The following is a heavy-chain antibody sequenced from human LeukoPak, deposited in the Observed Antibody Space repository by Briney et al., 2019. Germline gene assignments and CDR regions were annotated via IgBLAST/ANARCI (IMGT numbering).Heavy chain of an antibody. CDR1: GGSISSYY. D-gene: IGHD6-19*01. V-gene: IGHV4-59*01. CDR2: IYYSGST. J-gene: IGHJ6*03. CDR3: ARDTGYSSGWYNYYYMDV. Sequence: SSETLSLTCTVSGGSISSYYWSWIRQPPGKGLEWIGYIYYSGSTNYNPSLKSRVTISVDTSKNQFSLKLSSVTAADTAVYYCARDTGYSSGWYNYYYMDVWGKGTTVTVSS.